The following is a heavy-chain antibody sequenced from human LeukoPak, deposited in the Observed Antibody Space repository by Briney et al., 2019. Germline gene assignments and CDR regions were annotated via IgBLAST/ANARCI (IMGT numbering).Heavy chain of an antibody. V-gene: IGHV4-59*01. J-gene: IGHJ4*02. D-gene: IGHD2-15*01. Sequence: PSETLSLTCTVSDDSISSYYWSWIRQPPGKGLEWIGYIYHSGSTNYNPSLKSRVTISVDTSKNQFSLKLNSVTAADTAVYYCARGVVVAATDSYYFDYWGQGTLVTVSS. CDR2: IYHSGST. CDR3: ARGVVVAATDSYYFDY. CDR1: DDSISSYY.